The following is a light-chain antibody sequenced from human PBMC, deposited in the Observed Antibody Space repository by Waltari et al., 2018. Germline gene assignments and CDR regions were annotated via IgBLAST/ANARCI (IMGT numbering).Light chain of an antibody. V-gene: IGLV2-8*01. CDR2: DVT. CDR3: NSYAGNSYV. CDR1: PSDVGASNY. Sequence: HSAPTYPTSTSGPPGQSVTIPCSGTPSDVGASNYVAWFQQRPGTAPKLMIYDVTKRPSGVPDRFSGSKSGNTASLTVSGLQAEDEADYYCNSYAGNSYVFGTGTKVTVL. J-gene: IGLJ1*01.